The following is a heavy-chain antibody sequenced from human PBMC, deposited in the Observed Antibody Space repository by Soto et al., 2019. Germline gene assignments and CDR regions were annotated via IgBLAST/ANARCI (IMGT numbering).Heavy chain of an antibody. J-gene: IGHJ4*02. D-gene: IGHD3-10*01. CDR2: VNQDGSEK. CDR3: ARGRPVPY. Sequence: PGGSLRLSCAASGFTFSSYWMSWVRQAPGKGLEWVANVNQDGSEKFYVDSVKGRFTISRDNAMNSMYLQMNSLRAEDTAVYYCARGRPVPYWGRGTLVTVSS. V-gene: IGHV3-7*01. CDR1: GFTFSSYW.